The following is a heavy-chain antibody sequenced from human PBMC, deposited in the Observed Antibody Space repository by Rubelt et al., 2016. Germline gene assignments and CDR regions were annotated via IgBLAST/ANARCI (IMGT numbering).Heavy chain of an antibody. J-gene: IGHJ5*01. D-gene: IGHD1-1*01. CDR2: VLHSGSA. CDR1: GGAISDSDYY. V-gene: IGHV4-39*01. Sequence: QLQLQESGPGLVKPSETLSLTCTVSGGAISDSDYYWAWIRQPPGRGLEYIVTVLHSGSAYYNPSLNSRVTVSVDTSKNQIARGLSSVTAAVTAGYYCARARSTGVGGRGFFDSWGQGTLVTVSS. CDR3: ARARSTGVGGRGFFDS.